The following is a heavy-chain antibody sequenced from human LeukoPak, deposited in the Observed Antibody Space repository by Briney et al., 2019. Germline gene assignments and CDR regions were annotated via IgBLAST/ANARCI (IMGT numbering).Heavy chain of an antibody. Sequence: PSETLSLTCTASGGSISSFYWSWIRQPPGKGLEWIGYIYYSGSTNYNPSLKGRVTISVDTSKNQFSLKLSSVTAADTAVYYCARIPDKRYCTTTSCRLNWFDPWGQGTLVTVSS. V-gene: IGHV4-59*01. J-gene: IGHJ5*02. CDR2: IYYSGST. CDR3: ARIPDKRYCTTTSCRLNWFDP. CDR1: GGSISSFY. D-gene: IGHD2-2*01.